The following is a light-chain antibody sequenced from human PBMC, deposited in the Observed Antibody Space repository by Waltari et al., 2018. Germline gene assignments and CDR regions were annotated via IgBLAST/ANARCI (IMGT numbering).Light chain of an antibody. CDR3: NSYTNNAALV. CDR2: DVI. J-gene: IGLJ2*01. Sequence: QSALTQPASVSGSPGQSITISCTGTSDDVGLFDFVAWFQQQSGEAPKLIIHDVIRRPSGISDRFSGSKSGNTASLTISRLQPEDEGHYYCNSYTNNAALVFGGGTKLTLL. CDR1: SDDVGLFDF. V-gene: IGLV2-14*03.